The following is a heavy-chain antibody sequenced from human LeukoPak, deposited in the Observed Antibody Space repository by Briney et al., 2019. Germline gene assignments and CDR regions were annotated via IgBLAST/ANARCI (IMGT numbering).Heavy chain of an antibody. CDR2: IRARSYGATT. J-gene: IGHJ4*02. V-gene: IGHV3-49*03. Sequence: GGSLRLSCTVSGITFVDATSSWIRQAPGKGLEWVGFIRARSYGATTEYGPSVKGRFTISRDDSKSIAYLLMNSLKTEDTAMYFCTRGRGYNTEEGHWGQGTLVTVSS. D-gene: IGHD5-24*01. CDR1: GITFVDAT. CDR3: TRGRGYNTEEGH.